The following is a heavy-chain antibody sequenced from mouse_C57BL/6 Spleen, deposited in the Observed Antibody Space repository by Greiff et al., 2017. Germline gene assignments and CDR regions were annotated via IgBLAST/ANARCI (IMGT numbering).Heavy chain of an antibody. CDR2: IHPNSGST. CDR3: ARGTTVVAPYAMDY. D-gene: IGHD1-1*01. CDR1: GYTFTSYW. Sequence: VQLQQPGAELVKPGASVKLSCKASGYTFTSYWMHWVKQRPGQGLAWIGMIHPNSGSTNYNEKFKSKATLTVDKSSSTAYMQLSSLTSEDSAVYYCARGTTVVAPYAMDYWGQGTSVTVSS. V-gene: IGHV1-64*01. J-gene: IGHJ4*01.